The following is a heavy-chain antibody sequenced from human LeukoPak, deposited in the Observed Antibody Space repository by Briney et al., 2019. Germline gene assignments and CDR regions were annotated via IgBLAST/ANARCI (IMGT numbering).Heavy chain of an antibody. CDR1: GFTFSSYS. CDR3: ARGRPSSGWYYFDY. J-gene: IGHJ4*02. V-gene: IGHV3-21*01. Sequence: GGSLRLSCAASGFTFSSYSMNWVRQAPGKGLEWVSSISSSSSYIYYADSVKGRFTISRDNAKNSLYLQMNSLRAEDTAVYYCARGRPSSGWYYFDYWGQGTLVTVSS. CDR2: ISSSSSYI. D-gene: IGHD6-19*01.